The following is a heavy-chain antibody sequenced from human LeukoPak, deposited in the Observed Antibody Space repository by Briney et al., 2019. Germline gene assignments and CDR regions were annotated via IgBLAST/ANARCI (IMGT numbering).Heavy chain of an antibody. D-gene: IGHD3-9*01. J-gene: IGHJ4*02. CDR3: ARGRRLDVLRYFDWFGRVGFDY. CDR2: INHSGST. Sequence: SETLSLTCAVYGGSFSGYYWSWIRQPPGEGLEWIGEINHSGSTNYNPSLKSRVTISVDTSKNQFSLKLSSVTAADTAVYYCARGRRLDVLRYFDWFGRVGFDYWGQGTLVTVSS. V-gene: IGHV4-34*01. CDR1: GGSFSGYY.